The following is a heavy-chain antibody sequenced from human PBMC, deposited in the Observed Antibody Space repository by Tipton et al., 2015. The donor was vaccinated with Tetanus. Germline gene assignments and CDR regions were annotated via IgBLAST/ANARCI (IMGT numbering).Heavy chain of an antibody. CDR3: ARDQARGARGWNYFDY. CDR1: GGSISGGRYY. CDR2: IYSSGGT. V-gene: IGHV4-31*03. J-gene: IGHJ4*02. D-gene: IGHD1-26*01. Sequence: GLVKPSGTLSLICTVSGGSISGGRYYWSWIRQRPGKGLEWIGDIYSSGGTYSDPSLKGRVTISVDTSKNQFSLRLNSVTAADTAVYYCARDQARGARGWNYFDYWGLGTLVTVSS.